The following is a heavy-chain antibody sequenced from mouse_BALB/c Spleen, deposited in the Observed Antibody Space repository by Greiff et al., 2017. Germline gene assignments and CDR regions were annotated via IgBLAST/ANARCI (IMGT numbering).Heavy chain of an antibody. V-gene: IGHV1-9*01. CDR2: ILPGSGST. Sequence: VQLQQSGAELMKPGASVKISCKATGYTFSSYWIEWVKQRPGHGLEWIGEILPGSGSTNYNEKFKGKATFTADTSSNTAYMQLSSLTSEDSAVYYSARHVITTATDYWGQGTTLTVSS. D-gene: IGHD1-2*01. CDR3: ARHVITTATDY. J-gene: IGHJ2*01. CDR1: GYTFSSYW.